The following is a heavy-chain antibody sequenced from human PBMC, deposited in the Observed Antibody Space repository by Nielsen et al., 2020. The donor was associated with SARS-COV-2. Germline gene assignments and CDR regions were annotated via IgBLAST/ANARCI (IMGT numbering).Heavy chain of an antibody. Sequence: SVKVSCKASGGTFSSYAISWVRQAPGQGLEWMGGIIPIFGTANYAQKFQGRVTITADESTSTAYMELSSLRSEDTAVYYYARASASARNPSQDYYYGMDVWGQGTTVTVSS. CDR1: GGTFSSYA. V-gene: IGHV1-69*13. CDR2: IIPIFGTA. J-gene: IGHJ6*02. CDR3: ARASASARNPSQDYYYGMDV. D-gene: IGHD1-14*01.